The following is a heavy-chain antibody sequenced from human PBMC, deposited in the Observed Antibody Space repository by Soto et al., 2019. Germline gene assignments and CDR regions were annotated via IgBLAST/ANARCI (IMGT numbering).Heavy chain of an antibody. Sequence: EVQLVESGGGLVQPGGSLRLSCAASGYTFSAYWIHWVRQAPGKGLVWVSRTNTDGTATTYADSVEGRFTISRDNAKNMLYLQMNSLRAEDTAVYYCTRGHYYGMDVWGQGTTVTVSS. J-gene: IGHJ6*02. CDR1: GYTFSAYW. CDR2: TNTDGTAT. V-gene: IGHV3-74*03. CDR3: TRGHYYGMDV.